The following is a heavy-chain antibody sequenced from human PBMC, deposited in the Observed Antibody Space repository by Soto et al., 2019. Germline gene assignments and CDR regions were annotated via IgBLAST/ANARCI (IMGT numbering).Heavy chain of an antibody. CDR1: GFTFSSYA. CDR3: AKEVAARPYYYYGMDV. V-gene: IGHV3-23*01. J-gene: IGHJ6*02. Sequence: VGSLRLSCAASGFTFSSYAMSWVRQAPGKGLEWVSAISGSGGSTYYADSVKGRFTISRDNSKNTLYLQMNSLRAEDTAVYYCAKEVAARPYYYYGMDVWGQGTTVTVSS. CDR2: ISGSGGST. D-gene: IGHD6-6*01.